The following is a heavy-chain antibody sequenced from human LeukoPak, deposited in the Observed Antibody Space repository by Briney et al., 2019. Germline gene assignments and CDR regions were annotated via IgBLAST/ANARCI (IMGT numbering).Heavy chain of an antibody. CDR1: GGSISSYY. CDR3: ARDPITMIRGGGFDY. CDR2: IYYSGST. Sequence: SETLSLTCTVSGGSISSYYWSWIRQPPGKGLEWIGYIYYSGSTNYNPSLKSRVTISVDTSKNQFSLKLSSVTAADTAVYYCARDPITMIRGGGFDYWGQGTLVTVSS. V-gene: IGHV4-59*01. D-gene: IGHD3-10*01. J-gene: IGHJ4*02.